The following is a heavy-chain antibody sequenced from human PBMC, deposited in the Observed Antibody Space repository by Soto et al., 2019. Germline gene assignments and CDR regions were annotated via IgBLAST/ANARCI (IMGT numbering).Heavy chain of an antibody. D-gene: IGHD3-22*01. CDR3: ARAPMVLTRSYFNS. V-gene: IGHV4-59*01. CDR1: DGSISNFD. Sequence: SETLSLTCTVSDGSISNFDWSWIRQPPGKGLEWIGYISSSGNTNYNPSLKTRVSISVDTSKTQCSLNLTSVTAAGTAVYYCARAPMVLTRSYFNSWGQGTPFTVS. CDR2: ISSSGNT. J-gene: IGHJ4*02.